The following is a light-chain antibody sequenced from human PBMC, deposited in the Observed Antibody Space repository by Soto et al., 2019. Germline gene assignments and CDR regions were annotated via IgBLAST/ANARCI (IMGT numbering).Light chain of an antibody. CDR3: HQHSNWPLT. CDR2: DVS. J-gene: IGKJ4*01. V-gene: IGKV3-11*01. CDR1: QSVGTS. Sequence: EIVLTQSPDTLSLSPGERATFSCRASQSVGTSLAWYQQKPGQAPSLLISDVSNRATGIPARFSGSGSRTDFTLTISSLEPEDFAVYYCHQHSNWPLTCGGGTKVEIK.